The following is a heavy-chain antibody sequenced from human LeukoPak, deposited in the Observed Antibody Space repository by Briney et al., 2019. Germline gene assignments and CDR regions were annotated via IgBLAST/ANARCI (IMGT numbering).Heavy chain of an antibody. J-gene: IGHJ4*02. CDR1: GDSISSYY. CDR2: IHPSGST. V-gene: IGHV4-4*07. CDR3: ARGPPPDFDY. Sequence: SETLSLTCTVSGDSISSYYWSWIRQPAGKGLEWIGRIHPSGSTEYNPSLKSRVTLSVDTSKNQFSLKLGSVTAADTAVYYCARGPPPDFDYWGRGTLVTVSS.